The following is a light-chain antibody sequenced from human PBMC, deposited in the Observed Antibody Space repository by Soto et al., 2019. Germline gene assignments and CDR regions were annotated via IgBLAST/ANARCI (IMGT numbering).Light chain of an antibody. J-gene: IGKJ1*01. CDR2: KAS. CDR3: QHYNSYSEA. CDR1: QSISSW. V-gene: IGKV1-5*03. Sequence: DIQMTQSPSTLSASVGDRVTITCRASQSISSWLAWYQQRPGKAPKLLIHKASNLESGVPSRFSGSGSGTEFTLTISSLQPDDSATYYCQHYNSYSEAFGQGTKVELK.